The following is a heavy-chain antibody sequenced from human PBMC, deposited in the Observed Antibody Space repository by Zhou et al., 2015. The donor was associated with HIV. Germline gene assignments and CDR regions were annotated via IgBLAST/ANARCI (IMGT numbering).Heavy chain of an antibody. D-gene: IGHD2-15*01. CDR3: ALTSPHCSGGSCYSVAFYYFDY. J-gene: IGHJ4*02. CDR1: GGTFSSYA. Sequence: QVQLVQSGAEVKKPGSSVKVSCKASGGTFSSYAISWVRQAPGQGLEWMGGIIPIFGTANYAQKFQGRVTITADESTSTAYMELSSLRSEDTAVYYCALTSPHCSGGSCYSVAFYYFDYWGQGTLVTVSS. V-gene: IGHV1-69*01. CDR2: IIPIFGTA.